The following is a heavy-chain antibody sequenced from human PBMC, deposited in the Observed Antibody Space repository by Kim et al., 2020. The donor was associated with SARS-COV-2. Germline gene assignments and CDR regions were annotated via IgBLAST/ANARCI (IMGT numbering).Heavy chain of an antibody. CDR3: ARRGERYYGSGSYYYFDY. Sequence: KSRVTISVDTSKIQFSLKLSSVTAADTAVYYCARRGERYYGSGSYYYFDYWGQGTLVTVSS. D-gene: IGHD3-10*01. V-gene: IGHV4-34*01. J-gene: IGHJ4*02.